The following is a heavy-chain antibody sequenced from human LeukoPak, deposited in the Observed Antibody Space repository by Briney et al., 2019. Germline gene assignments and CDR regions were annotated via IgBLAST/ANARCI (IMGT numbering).Heavy chain of an antibody. CDR2: IYPDASVT. CDR3: ACARANAGIQLSNRHFDP. J-gene: IGHJ5*02. Sequence: GDSLRISCRGSGDRLSSCWIGWVRQVPGKGLEWMGLIYPDASVTRYSPAFRGHATITAGKTVNSDYLQCSGLKASDTANYYWACARANAGIQLSNRHFDPWGQGTLVTVSS. CDR1: GDRLSSCW. V-gene: IGHV5-51*01. D-gene: IGHD5-24*01.